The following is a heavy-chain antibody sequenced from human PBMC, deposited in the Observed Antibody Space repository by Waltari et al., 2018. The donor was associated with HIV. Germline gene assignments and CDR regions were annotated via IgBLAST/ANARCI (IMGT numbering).Heavy chain of an antibody. V-gene: IGHV3-23*04. J-gene: IGHJ4*02. CDR1: GFTFPNYA. CDR2: ISGSGGRT. D-gene: IGHD6-19*01. Sequence: EVQLVESGGGLVQPGGSLRLSCVASGFTFPNYAMNWVRQAPGKGLEWVSSISGSGGRTYFPDSVKGRFTISRDNSKNTLYLEMNSLRAEDTAVYFCTKDQSRVAGSRGDCFDFWGQGTPVTVSS. CDR3: TKDQSRVAGSRGDCFDF.